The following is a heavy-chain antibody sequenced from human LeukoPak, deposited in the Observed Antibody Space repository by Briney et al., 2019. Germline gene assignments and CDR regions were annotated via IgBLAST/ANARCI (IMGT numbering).Heavy chain of an antibody. CDR3: ARDGGRSGWYPFFDY. CDR2: ISSSSSYI. V-gene: IGHV3-21*01. CDR1: GFTFSDFA. D-gene: IGHD6-19*01. Sequence: GGSLRLSCAASGFTFSDFAMNWVRQAPGKGLEWVSSISSSSSYIYYADSVKGRFTFSRDNAKNSLYLQMNGLRAEDTAVYYCARDGGRSGWYPFFDYWGQGTLVTVSS. J-gene: IGHJ4*02.